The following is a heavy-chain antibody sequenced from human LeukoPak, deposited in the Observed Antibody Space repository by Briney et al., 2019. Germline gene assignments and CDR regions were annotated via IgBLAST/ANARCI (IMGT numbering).Heavy chain of an antibody. Sequence: SETLSLTCTVSGGSISSYYWSWIRQPAGKGLEWIGRIYTSGSTNYNPSLKSRVTMSVDTSKNQFSLKLSSVTAADTAVYYCASSPRVARLGYYWGQGTLVTVSS. J-gene: IGHJ4*02. CDR1: GGSISSYY. D-gene: IGHD5-12*01. CDR3: ASSPRVARLGYY. CDR2: IYTSGST. V-gene: IGHV4-4*07.